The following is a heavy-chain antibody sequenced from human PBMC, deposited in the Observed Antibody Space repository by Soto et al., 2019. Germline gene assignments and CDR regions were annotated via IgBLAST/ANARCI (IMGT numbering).Heavy chain of an antibody. CDR1: GFSLTTRGEG. CDR2: IYWDDDK. Sequence: QITLKESGPTLVKPTQTLTLTCTFSGFSLTTRGEGVGWIRQPPGKALECLALIYWDDDKRYSPSLQSRLSIXKXTXXNQVVLTMTNVDPVDTATYYCAHIPNYYQYDWFDPWGQGTLVSVSS. J-gene: IGHJ5*02. D-gene: IGHD3-16*01. V-gene: IGHV2-5*02. CDR3: AHIPNYYQYDWFDP.